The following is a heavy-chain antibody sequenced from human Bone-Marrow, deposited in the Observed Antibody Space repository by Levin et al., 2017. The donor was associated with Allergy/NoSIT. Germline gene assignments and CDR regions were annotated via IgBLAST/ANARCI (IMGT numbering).Heavy chain of an antibody. D-gene: IGHD3-22*01. CDR1: AYTFTSYY. CDR3: ARDRASGDITMKPCLLDY. V-gene: IGHV1-46*01. CDR2: INPSGGRT. J-gene: IGHJ4*02. Sequence: PAASVKVSCKASAYTFTSYYMHWVRQAPGQGLEWMGIINPSGGRTSCAQKFQGRLTMTRDTSTSTVYMELSSLRSEDSAVYYCARDRASGDITMKPCLLDYWGQGTLVTVSS.